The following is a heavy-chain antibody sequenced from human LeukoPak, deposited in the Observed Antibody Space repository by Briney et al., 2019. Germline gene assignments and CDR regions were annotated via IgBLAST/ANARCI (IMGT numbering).Heavy chain of an antibody. J-gene: IGHJ4*02. CDR1: GFTFRNHG. CDR2: IWYDGSNK. V-gene: IGHV3-33*01. Sequence: GGSLRLSCEASGFTFRNHGMHWVRQAPGKGLEWVAVIWYDGSNKYYADSVKGRFTISRDSPKNTLYLQMNSLRVEDTAVYYCARDTRSYYLDYWGQGTPVTVSS. CDR3: ARDTRSYYLDY. D-gene: IGHD3-3*01.